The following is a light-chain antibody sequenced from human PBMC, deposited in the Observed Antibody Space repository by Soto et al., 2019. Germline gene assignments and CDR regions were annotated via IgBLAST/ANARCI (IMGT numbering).Light chain of an antibody. J-gene: IGKJ2*01. V-gene: IGKV3-20*01. Sequence: EIVFTQSPGTLPLSPGEGGPLSCRASQSISSSYLAWYQQKPGQAPGLLIYAASSRATGIPDRFSGSGSGTDFTLTISRLEPEDFAVYYCQLYGSSHMFSFGQGTKVDIK. CDR1: QSISSSY. CDR3: QLYGSSHMFS. CDR2: AAS.